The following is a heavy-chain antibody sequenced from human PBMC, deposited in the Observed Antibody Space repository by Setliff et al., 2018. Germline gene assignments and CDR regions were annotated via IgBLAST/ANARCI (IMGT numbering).Heavy chain of an antibody. CDR3: ARGYYNANGYPTQY. V-gene: IGHV1-2*02. CDR2: INPYGGAT. D-gene: IGHD3-10*01. CDR1: GYIFAGYY. Sequence: ASVKVSCKASGYIFAGYYIHWVRQAPGQGLEWMGWINPYGGATNYAQKFQVRVTLTGDTSVSTAYMELSSLRYDDTAVYYCARGYYNANGYPTQYWGQGTLVTASS. J-gene: IGHJ4*02.